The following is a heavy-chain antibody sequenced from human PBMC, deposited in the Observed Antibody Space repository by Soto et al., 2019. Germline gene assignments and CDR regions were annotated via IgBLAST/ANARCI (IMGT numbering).Heavy chain of an antibody. CDR1: GSTFTSYG. Sequence: ASVKVSCKASGSTFTSYGISWVRQAPGQGLEWMGWISAYNGNTNYAQKLQGRVTMTTDTSTSTAYMELRSLRSDDTAVYYCAREKGYYDSGGFGYFDYWGQGTLVTVSS. CDR2: ISAYNGNT. CDR3: AREKGYYDSGGFGYFDY. V-gene: IGHV1-18*01. D-gene: IGHD3-22*01. J-gene: IGHJ4*02.